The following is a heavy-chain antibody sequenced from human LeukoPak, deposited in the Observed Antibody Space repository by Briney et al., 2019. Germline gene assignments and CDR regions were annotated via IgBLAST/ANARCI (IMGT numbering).Heavy chain of an antibody. Sequence: GGSLRLSCAASGFTFSSYAMSWVRQAPGKGLEWVSAISGSGGSTYYADSVKGRFTISRDNSKNTLYLQMDSLRAEDTAVYYCAKGENPRIAAAEAWGQGTLVTVSS. D-gene: IGHD6-13*01. J-gene: IGHJ4*02. CDR3: AKGENPRIAAAEA. CDR2: ISGSGGST. V-gene: IGHV3-23*01. CDR1: GFTFSSYA.